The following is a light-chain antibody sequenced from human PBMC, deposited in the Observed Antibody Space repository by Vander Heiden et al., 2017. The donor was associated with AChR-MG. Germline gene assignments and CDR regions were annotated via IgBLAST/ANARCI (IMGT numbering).Light chain of an antibody. CDR2: RNN. V-gene: IGLV1-47*01. J-gene: IGLJ3*02. Sequence: QSVLTQPPSASGTPGQRVTISCSGSSSNIGSSYVHWYQQLPGTAPKLLIYRNNQRPSGVPARFSGSQSGTSASLAISGLRYEDEADYYCAAWDDSLGGQGVFGGGTKLTVL. CDR3: AAWDDSLGGQGV. CDR1: SSNIGSSY.